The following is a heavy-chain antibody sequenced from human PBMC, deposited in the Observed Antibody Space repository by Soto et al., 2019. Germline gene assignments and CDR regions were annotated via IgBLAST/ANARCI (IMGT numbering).Heavy chain of an antibody. CDR3: AKDRGGGAVVPDY. V-gene: IGHV3-33*06. Sequence: QVQLVESGGGVVQPGRSLRLSCAASGFSFSSYGIHWVRQAPGKGLEWVAVIWYDGSNEYYADSVKGRFSISRDNSKSTVYLKMNSLRAGDTAVYYCAKDRGGGAVVPDYWGQGTLVTVSS. CDR1: GFSFSSYG. CDR2: IWYDGSNE. J-gene: IGHJ4*02. D-gene: IGHD2-21*01.